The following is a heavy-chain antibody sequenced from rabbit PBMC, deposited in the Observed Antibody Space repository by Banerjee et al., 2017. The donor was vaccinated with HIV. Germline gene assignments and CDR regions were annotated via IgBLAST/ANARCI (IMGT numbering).Heavy chain of an antibody. CDR3: ARGIGGFAGAIYAINYFNL. CDR1: GFDFSSSYW. V-gene: IGHV1S40*01. D-gene: IGHD6-1*01. CDR2: IYAGSSGTT. Sequence: QSLEESGGGLVKPGASLTLTCTASGFDFSSSYWICWVRQAPGKGLEWIACIYAGSSGTTYYASWAKGRFTISKTLSTTVTLQMTSLTAADTATYFCARGIGGFAGAIYAINYFNLWGQGTLVTVS. J-gene: IGHJ4*01.